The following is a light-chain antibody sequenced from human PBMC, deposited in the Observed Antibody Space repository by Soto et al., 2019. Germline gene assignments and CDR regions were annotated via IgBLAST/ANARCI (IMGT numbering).Light chain of an antibody. CDR2: DAS. V-gene: IGKV1-5*01. CDR3: QQYNSWPWT. J-gene: IGKJ1*01. CDR1: QDISNS. Sequence: DIQMTQSPSSLSASVGDRVTITCQAGQDISNSLNWYQHKPGKAPKLLIYDASSLESGVPSRFSGSGSGTEFTLTISSLQPDDFATYYCQQYNSWPWTFGQGTKVDIK.